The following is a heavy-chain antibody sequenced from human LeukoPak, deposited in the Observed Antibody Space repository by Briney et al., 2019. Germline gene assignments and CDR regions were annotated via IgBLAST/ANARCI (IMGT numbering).Heavy chain of an antibody. D-gene: IGHD6-19*01. Sequence: PGESLRLSCAASGFTFSSYAMSWVRQAPGEGLEWVSAISGSGGSTYYADSVKGRFTISRDNSKNTLYLQMNSLRAEDTAVYYCAKDQSHSSGWPTIVDYWGQGTLVTVSS. J-gene: IGHJ4*02. CDR2: ISGSGGST. CDR3: AKDQSHSSGWPTIVDY. V-gene: IGHV3-23*01. CDR1: GFTFSSYA.